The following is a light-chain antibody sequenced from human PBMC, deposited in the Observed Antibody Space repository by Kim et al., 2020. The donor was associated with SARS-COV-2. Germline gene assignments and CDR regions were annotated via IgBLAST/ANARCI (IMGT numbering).Light chain of an antibody. CDR1: NIGSKS. CDR2: YDS. CDR3: QVWDSSGDREV. J-gene: IGLJ3*02. V-gene: IGLV3-21*04. Sequence: APGKTARITCGGNNIGSKSVQWYLQKPGQAPVLVIYYDSDRPSGIPERFSGSNSGNTATLTISRVEAGDEADYYCQVWDSSGDREVFGGGTQLTVL.